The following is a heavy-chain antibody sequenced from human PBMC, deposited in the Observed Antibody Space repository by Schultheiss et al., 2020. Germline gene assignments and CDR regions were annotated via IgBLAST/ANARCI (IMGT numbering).Heavy chain of an antibody. Sequence: SETLSLTCAVYGGSFSGYYWGWIRQPPGKGLEWIGYIYYSGSTNYNPSLKSRVTISVDTSKNQFSLKLSSVTAADTAVYYCAGIWFGEKTFDPWGQGTLVTVYS. D-gene: IGHD3-10*01. J-gene: IGHJ5*02. V-gene: IGHV4-59*01. CDR2: IYYSGST. CDR1: GGSFSGYY. CDR3: AGIWFGEKTFDP.